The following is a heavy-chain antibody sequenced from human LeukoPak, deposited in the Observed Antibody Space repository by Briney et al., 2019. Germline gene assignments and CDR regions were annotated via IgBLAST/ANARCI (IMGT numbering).Heavy chain of an antibody. Sequence: GASVKVSCKASGYTFTSYYMFWVRQAPGQGPEWMGIINPSGSTTSYAQNFQGRVTMTRDTSTSTVYMELGSLRSEDTAVYYCARVGGDRRSAFDIWGQGTMVTVSS. CDR3: ARVGGDRRSAFDI. CDR1: GYTFTSYY. V-gene: IGHV1-46*01. D-gene: IGHD1-14*01. J-gene: IGHJ3*02. CDR2: INPSGSTT.